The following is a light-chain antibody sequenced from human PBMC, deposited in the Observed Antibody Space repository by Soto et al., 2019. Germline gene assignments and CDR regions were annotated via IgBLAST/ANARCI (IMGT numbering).Light chain of an antibody. Sequence: QSALTQPASVSGSPGQSITISCTGTSSDVGGYNYVSWYQQHPGKAPKLMIYDVSNRPSGVSNRFSGSKSGNTASLTISGLPAEDEADYYCRSYTSSSTPHVVFGGGTKVTVL. V-gene: IGLV2-14*01. CDR1: SSDVGGYNY. CDR2: DVS. J-gene: IGLJ2*01. CDR3: RSYTSSSTPHVV.